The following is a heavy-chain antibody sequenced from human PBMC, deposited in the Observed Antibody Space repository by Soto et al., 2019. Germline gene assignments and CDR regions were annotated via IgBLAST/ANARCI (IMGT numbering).Heavy chain of an antibody. CDR1: GYTFSIYG. CDR3: ARCPENFWSGYYTLAYYGMDV. CDR2: ISAYNGNT. V-gene: IGHV1-18*04. J-gene: IGHJ6*02. Sequence: GSVKVSCTASGYTFSIYGISWVRQAPGQGLEGMGWISAYNGNTNYAQKLQGRVTMTTDTSTSTAYMELRSLRSDDTAVYYCARCPENFWSGYYTLAYYGMDVWGQGTTVTVSS. D-gene: IGHD3-3*01.